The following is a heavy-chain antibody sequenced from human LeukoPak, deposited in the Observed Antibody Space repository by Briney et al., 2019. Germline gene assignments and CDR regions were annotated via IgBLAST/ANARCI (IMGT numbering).Heavy chain of an antibody. CDR2: IYTCGCT. Sequence: TGGSLRLSCAASGFTVSSISMSWVRQAPGKGLHWVSLIYTCGCTSYAESVKGRFTISRDNSKNTLYLQMNSLTAEDTAVYYCAKPFSFGSDSSYQAFDSWGQGTLVTVSS. J-gene: IGHJ4*02. CDR1: GFTVSSIS. V-gene: IGHV3-53*01. CDR3: AKPFSFGSDSSYQAFDS. D-gene: IGHD3-10*01.